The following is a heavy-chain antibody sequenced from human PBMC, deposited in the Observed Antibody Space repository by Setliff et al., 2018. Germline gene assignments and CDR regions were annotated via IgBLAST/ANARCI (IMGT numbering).Heavy chain of an antibody. V-gene: IGHV3-21*06. J-gene: IGHJ3*01. CDR2: ISPYSDYI. D-gene: IGHD6-25*01. CDR1: TFTLGTYS. Sequence: GGSLRLSCAASTFTLGTYSMHWVRQAPGKGLAWVSSISPYSDYIYYADSVKGRFTISRDNAKNSLYLQTNSLGAEDTAVYFCARSPANGGHDAFDVWGQGTMVTVSS. CDR3: ARSPANGGHDAFDV.